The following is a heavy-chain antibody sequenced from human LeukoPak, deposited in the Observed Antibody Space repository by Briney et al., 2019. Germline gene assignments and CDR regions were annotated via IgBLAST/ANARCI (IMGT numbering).Heavy chain of an antibody. CDR3: AKDSVTTLDY. J-gene: IGHJ4*02. D-gene: IGHD4-17*01. Sequence: GKSLRLSGAPSGFTFSSYAMHWVRQAPDKGLGWLAVISYDGSSKYFAKSVKGRFTISRDNSKNTLYLQMNSLRTEDTAVYYCAKDSVTTLDYWGQGTLVTVSS. CDR1: GFTFSSYA. V-gene: IGHV3-30*18. CDR2: ISYDGSSK.